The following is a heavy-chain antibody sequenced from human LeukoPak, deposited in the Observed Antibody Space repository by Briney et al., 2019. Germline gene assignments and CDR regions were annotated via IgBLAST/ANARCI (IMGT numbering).Heavy chain of an antibody. CDR1: GFSFSKYG. D-gene: IGHD4-17*01. CDR3: ARDFGTTVTTFGAVDI. CDR2: IWYDGSRK. Sequence: PGGTLSLSCAASGFSFSKYGMHWVRQAPGKGLEWVALIWYDGSRKAFVESVKGRFTISRDNSKNTLYLQMNNLRAEDTAVYYSARDFGTTVTTFGAVDIWGQGTKVIVSS. V-gene: IGHV3-33*01. J-gene: IGHJ3*02.